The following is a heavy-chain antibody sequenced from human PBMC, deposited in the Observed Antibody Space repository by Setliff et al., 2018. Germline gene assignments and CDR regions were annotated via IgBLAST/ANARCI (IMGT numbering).Heavy chain of an antibody. V-gene: IGHV1-69*05. D-gene: IGHD5-18*01. CDR3: VREGVDTRSSTDYRYYMDV. CDR1: GDTFSSYG. Sequence: SVKVSCKASGDTFSSYGISWVRQAPGQGLEWMGGTIPMFGSTSYAQKFQGRVTIITDESTTTAYMELSSLGSEDTAVYYWVREGVDTRSSTDYRYYMDVWGKGTTVTVS. J-gene: IGHJ6*03. CDR2: TIPMFGST.